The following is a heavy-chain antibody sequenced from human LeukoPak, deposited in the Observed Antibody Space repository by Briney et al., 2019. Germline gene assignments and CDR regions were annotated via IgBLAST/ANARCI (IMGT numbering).Heavy chain of an antibody. V-gene: IGHV3-30*01. CDR2: ILYSGSDK. D-gene: IGHD2-21*01. J-gene: IGHJ4*02. CDR1: GFNFSTHT. Sequence: PGGSLRLSCAASGFNFSTHTIHWVRQAPGKGLEWVSIILYSGSDKFYADSVKGRFSISRDNSKNMVYLHMNSLRPDDTAVYYCARDWGGSSPFDSWGQGTLVTVSS. CDR3: ARDWGGSSPFDS.